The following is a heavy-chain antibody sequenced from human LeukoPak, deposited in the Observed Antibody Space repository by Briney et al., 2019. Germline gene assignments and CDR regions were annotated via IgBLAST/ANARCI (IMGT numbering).Heavy chain of an antibody. CDR2: INPNSGGT. V-gene: IGHV1-2*02. CDR3: ARVQLNGGTRRRYYYYYMDV. Sequence: GASVKVSCKASGYTFTGYYMHWVRQAPGQGLEWMGWINPNSGGTNYAQKFQGRVTMTRDTSISTAYMELSRLRSDDTAVYYCARVQLNGGTRRRYYYYYMDVWGKGTTVTVSS. CDR1: GYTFTGYY. J-gene: IGHJ6*03. D-gene: IGHD2-8*01.